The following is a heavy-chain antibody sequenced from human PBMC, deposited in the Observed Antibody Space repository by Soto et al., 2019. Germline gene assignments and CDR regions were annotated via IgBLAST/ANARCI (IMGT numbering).Heavy chain of an antibody. CDR1: GGTFSSYT. Sequence: QVQLVQSGAEVKKTGSSVKVSCKASGGTFSSYTISWVRQAPGQGLEWMGRIIPMFGIANYAQKFQGRVTITADKSTSTDYMELSSPRSEDTAVYYCARGYGDSHDYWGQGTLVTVSS. V-gene: IGHV1-69*02. CDR2: IIPMFGIA. CDR3: ARGYGDSHDY. D-gene: IGHD4-17*01. J-gene: IGHJ4*02.